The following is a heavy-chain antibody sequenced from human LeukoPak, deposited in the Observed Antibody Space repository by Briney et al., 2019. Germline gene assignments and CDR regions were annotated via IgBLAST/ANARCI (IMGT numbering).Heavy chain of an antibody. CDR2: MYLDGRT. J-gene: IGHJ4*02. V-gene: IGHV4-4*02. Sequence: PSETLFLTCAVSGGSISSLNLWSWLRQPPGKGLEWVGEMYLDGRTNFHPSVRGRVTIFIDKPKNQLSLQLTSVTAADTAVYYCAGLEGRYSTDWFYFFDYWGQGALVTVSS. CDR3: AGLEGRYSTDWFYFFDY. D-gene: IGHD6-19*01. CDR1: GGSISSLNL.